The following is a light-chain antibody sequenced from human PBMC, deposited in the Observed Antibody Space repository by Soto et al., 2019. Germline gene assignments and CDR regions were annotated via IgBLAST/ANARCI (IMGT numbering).Light chain of an antibody. CDR1: SGSVSTSYY. CDR2: STN. Sequence: QTVVTQEPSFSVSPGGTVTLTCGLSSGSVSTSYYPSWYQQTPGQAPRTLIYSTNTRSSGVPDRFSGSILGNKAALTITGAQADDESDYSCVLYMGSGIPAVFGGGTQLTVL. CDR3: VLYMGSGIPAV. V-gene: IGLV8-61*01. J-gene: IGLJ7*01.